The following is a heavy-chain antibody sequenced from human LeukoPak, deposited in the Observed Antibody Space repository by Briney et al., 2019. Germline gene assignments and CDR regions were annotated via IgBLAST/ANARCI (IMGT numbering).Heavy chain of an antibody. V-gene: IGHV5-51*01. J-gene: IGHJ4*02. Sequence: GESLKISCKGSGYSFNTYWIGWVRQMPGKGLEWMGVIYPGDSDTKYSPSFQGQVTISADKSISTAYLQWSSLKASDTAMYYCARLNRYVWGSYRYDYFDYWGQGTLVTVSS. CDR1: GYSFNTYW. CDR2: IYPGDSDT. CDR3: ARLNRYVWGSYRYDYFDY. D-gene: IGHD3-16*02.